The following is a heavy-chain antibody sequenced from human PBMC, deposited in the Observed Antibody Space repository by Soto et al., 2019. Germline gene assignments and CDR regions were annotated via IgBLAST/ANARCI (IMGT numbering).Heavy chain of an antibody. D-gene: IGHD3-16*02. J-gene: IGHJ3*02. Sequence: GASVKVSCKASVYTFTSNGISWVRQAPGQGLEWMGWISAYNGNTNYAQKLQGRVTMTTDTSTSTAYMELRSLRSDGTAVYYCARASRMITFGGVIVFHDAFDIWGQGTMVTVSS. CDR3: ARASRMITFGGVIVFHDAFDI. CDR1: VYTFTSNG. CDR2: ISAYNGNT. V-gene: IGHV1-18*01.